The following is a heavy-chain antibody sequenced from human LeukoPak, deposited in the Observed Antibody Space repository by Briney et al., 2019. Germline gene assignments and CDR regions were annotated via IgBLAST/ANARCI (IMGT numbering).Heavy chain of an antibody. CDR2: ITPIFGTA. D-gene: IGHD1-26*01. J-gene: IGHJ4*02. CDR1: GGTFSSYA. CDR3: ARDSGSGSNDY. Sequence: SVKVSCTASGGTFSSYAISWVRQAPGQGLEWMGGITPIFGTANYAQKFQGRVTITADESTSIAYMELSSLRSEDAAVYYCARDSGSGSNDYWGQGTLVTVSS. V-gene: IGHV1-69*13.